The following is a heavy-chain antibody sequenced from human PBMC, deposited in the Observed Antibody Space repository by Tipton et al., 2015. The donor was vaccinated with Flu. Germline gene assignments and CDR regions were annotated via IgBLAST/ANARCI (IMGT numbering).Heavy chain of an antibody. V-gene: IGHV4-39*01. J-gene: IGHJ4*02. Sequence: GLVKPSETLSLTCSVSGGSIRTRNNYWGWIRQPPGKGLEWIANIYYSGSLYYNPSLQSRVTMSVDTSKNQVSLKVSSVTAADTAVYYCVRLYYEWEFSNYFDHWGQGALVTVSS. CDR2: IYYSGSL. CDR1: GGSIRTRNNY. CDR3: VRLYYEWEFSNYFDH. D-gene: IGHD1-26*01.